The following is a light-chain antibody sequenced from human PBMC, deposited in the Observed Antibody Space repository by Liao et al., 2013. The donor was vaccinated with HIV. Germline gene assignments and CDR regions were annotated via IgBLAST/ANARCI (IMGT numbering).Light chain of an antibody. J-gene: IGLJ3*02. CDR3: QVWGSSADQRV. CDR1: SIGSKS. Sequence: SYELTQPPSVSVAPGKTATFTCGGNSIGSKSVHWYQQKLGQAPVLVIYYNSDRPSGIPERFSGSNSGNTATLTISRVEAGDEADYFCQVWGSSADQRVFGGGTKLTVL. CDR2: YNS. V-gene: IGLV3-21*01.